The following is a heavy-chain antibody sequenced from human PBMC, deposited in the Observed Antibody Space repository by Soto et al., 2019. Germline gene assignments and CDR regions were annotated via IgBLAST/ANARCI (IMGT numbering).Heavy chain of an antibody. D-gene: IGHD6-13*01. J-gene: IGHJ5*02. V-gene: IGHV4-59*01. Sequence: LSLTCTVSGGSISSYYWSWIRQPPGKGLEWIGYIYYSGSTNYNPSLKSRVTISVDTSKNQFSLKLSSVTAADTAVYYCARDTAAAGTGWFDPWGQGTLVTVSS. CDR2: IYYSGST. CDR1: GGSISSYY. CDR3: ARDTAAAGTGWFDP.